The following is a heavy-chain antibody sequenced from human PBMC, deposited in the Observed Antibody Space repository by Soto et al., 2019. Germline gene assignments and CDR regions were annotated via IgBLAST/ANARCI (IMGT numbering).Heavy chain of an antibody. J-gene: IGHJ6*02. D-gene: IGHD3-10*01. V-gene: IGHV1-69*13. CDR1: GGTFSSYA. CDR2: IIPIFGTA. CDR3: ARGVGYGSGSDDYYYYGMDV. Sequence: GASVKVSCKASGGTFSSYAISWVRQAPGQGLEWMGGIIPIFGTANYAQKFQGRVTITADESTSTAYMELSSLRSEDTAVYYCARGVGYGSGSDDYYYYGMDVWGQGTTVTVSS.